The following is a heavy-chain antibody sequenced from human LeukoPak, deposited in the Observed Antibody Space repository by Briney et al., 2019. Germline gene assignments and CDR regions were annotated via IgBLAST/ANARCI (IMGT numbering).Heavy chain of an antibody. D-gene: IGHD1-1*01. CDR3: VREGLERRTNSDY. J-gene: IGHJ4*02. Sequence: PGGSLRLSCSASGFTFTSHAMHWVRQAPGKGLQYVSGISMNVQTTYYAGSVKGRFTISRDSSKNTVYLQMNSLTAEDTAVYYCVREGLERRTNSDYWGQGTLVSVSS. CDR2: ISMNVQTT. CDR1: GFTFTSHA. V-gene: IGHV3-64D*06.